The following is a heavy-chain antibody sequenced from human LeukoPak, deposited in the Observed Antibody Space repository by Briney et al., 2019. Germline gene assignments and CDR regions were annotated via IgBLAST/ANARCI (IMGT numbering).Heavy chain of an antibody. CDR2: ISSSSSTI. D-gene: IGHD3/OR15-3a*01. CDR1: GFTFSSYS. V-gene: IGHV3-48*01. CDR3: ARWTGDACFDY. Sequence: GGSLRLSCAASGFTFSSYSMKWVRQAPGKGLEWVSYISSSSSTIYYADSVKGRFTISRDNAENSLYLQMNSLRAEDTAVYYCARWTGDACFDYWGQGTLVTVSS. J-gene: IGHJ4*02.